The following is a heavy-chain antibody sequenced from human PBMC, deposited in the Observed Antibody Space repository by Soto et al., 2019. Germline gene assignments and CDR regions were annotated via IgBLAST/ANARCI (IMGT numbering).Heavy chain of an antibody. CDR3: AKDLLDIVLVPAAITNNYYYGLGV. Sequence: GGSLRLSCAASGFTFSSYGMHWVRQAPGKGLEWVAVISYDGSNAYYADSVKGRFTISRDNSKNTLYLQMNSLRAEDTAVYYCAKDLLDIVLVPAAITNNYYYGLGVWDPDTTDTVSS. CDR1: GFTFSSYG. J-gene: IGHJ6*02. V-gene: IGHV3-30*18. D-gene: IGHD2-2*02. CDR2: ISYDGSNA.